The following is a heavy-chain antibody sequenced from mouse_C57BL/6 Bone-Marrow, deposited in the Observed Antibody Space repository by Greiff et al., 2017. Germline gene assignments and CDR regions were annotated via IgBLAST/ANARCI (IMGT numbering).Heavy chain of an antibody. J-gene: IGHJ3*01. D-gene: IGHD2-1*01. CDR1: GYSFTGYF. CDR3: ARWGNYVSFAY. CDR2: INPYNGDT. V-gene: IGHV1-20*01. Sequence: VQLQQSGPELVKPRDSVKISCKASGYSFTGYFMNWVMQSHGKSLEWIGRINPYNGDTFYNQKFKGKATLTVDKSSSTAHMELRSLTSEDSAVYYCARWGNYVSFAYWGQGTLVTVSA.